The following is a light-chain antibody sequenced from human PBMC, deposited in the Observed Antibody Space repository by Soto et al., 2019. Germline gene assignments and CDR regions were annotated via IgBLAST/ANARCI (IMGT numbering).Light chain of an antibody. CDR1: SSNIGAAYD. CDR3: QSYDSRLSGWV. J-gene: IGLJ3*02. V-gene: IGLV1-40*01. Sequence: QSVLTQPPSVSGAPGQTVTISCTRSSSNIGAAYDVHWYQHLPGTAPKLLIYGNNNRPSGVPDRFSGSKSGTSASLAITGLQADDEADYYCQSYDSRLSGWVFGGGTKLTVL. CDR2: GNN.